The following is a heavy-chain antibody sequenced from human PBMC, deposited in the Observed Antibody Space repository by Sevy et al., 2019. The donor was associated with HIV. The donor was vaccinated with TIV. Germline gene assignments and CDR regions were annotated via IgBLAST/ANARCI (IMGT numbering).Heavy chain of an antibody. J-gene: IGHJ4*02. D-gene: IGHD3-22*01. CDR1: GFTFSSYA. CDR3: ANLGTSYYESSSYYYQAPFDY. Sequence: GGSLRLSCAASGFTFSSYAMSWVRQAPGKGLEWASGISGSGGRTYYADSVKGRFTISRDNSKNTLYLQMKSLRAEDTAVYYCANLGTSYYESSSYYYQAPFDYWGQGTLVTVSS. V-gene: IGHV3-23*01. CDR2: ISGSGGRT.